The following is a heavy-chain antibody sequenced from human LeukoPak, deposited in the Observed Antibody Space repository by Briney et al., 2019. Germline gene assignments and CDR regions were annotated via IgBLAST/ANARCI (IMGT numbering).Heavy chain of an antibody. CDR2: ISSSGSTI. CDR1: GFAFSDYY. CDR3: ARDGGSYYYYYYMDV. Sequence: GGTLRLSCAASGFAFSDYYMSWIRQAPGKGLEWVSYISSSGSTIYYADSVKGRFTISRDNAKNSLYLQMNSLRAEDTAVYYCARDGGSYYYYYYMDVWGKGTTVTVSS. D-gene: IGHD1-26*01. V-gene: IGHV3-11*04. J-gene: IGHJ6*03.